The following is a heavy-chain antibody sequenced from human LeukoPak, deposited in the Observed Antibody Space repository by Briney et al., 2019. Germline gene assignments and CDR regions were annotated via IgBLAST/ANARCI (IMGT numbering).Heavy chain of an antibody. CDR3: ARRASTERGHSYGLDY. Sequence: GGSLRLSCAASGFSFSSYSMNWVRQAPGKGLEWISSISFSGTYIYYADSLKGRITISRDNARRSLFLQMNSLRAEDTAVYYCARRASTERGHSYGLDYWGQGTLVTVSS. CDR2: ISFSGTYI. CDR1: GFSFSSYS. J-gene: IGHJ4*02. D-gene: IGHD5-18*01. V-gene: IGHV3-21*01.